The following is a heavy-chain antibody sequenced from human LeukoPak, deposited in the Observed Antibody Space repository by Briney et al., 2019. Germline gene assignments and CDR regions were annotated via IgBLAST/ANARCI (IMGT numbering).Heavy chain of an antibody. D-gene: IGHD5-24*01. CDR2: THPGGSET. CDR3: ARASRDGYNQNFDH. CDR1: GYDFSTYW. V-gene: IGHV5-51*01. J-gene: IGHJ4*02. Sequence: GESLKISCQGRGYDFSTYWNAWVRQRPGKGLEWMGITHPGGSETRYDPSFQGQVTISADRSTSTAYLQWSSLRASDTAMYYCARASRDGYNQNFDHWGQGTLVTVSS.